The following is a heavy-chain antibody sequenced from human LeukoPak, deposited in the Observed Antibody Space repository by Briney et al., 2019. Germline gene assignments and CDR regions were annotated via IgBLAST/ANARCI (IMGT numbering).Heavy chain of an antibody. CDR1: GFTFSSYS. V-gene: IGHV3-21*01. Sequence: GGSLRLSCAASGFTFSSYSMNWVRQAPGKGLEWVSSISSSSSYIYYADSVKGRFTISRDNSKNSLYLQMNSLRAEDTAVYYCASRSGNYYYYYIDVWGKGTTVTVSS. J-gene: IGHJ6*03. CDR2: ISSSSSYI. CDR3: ASRSGNYYYYYIDV.